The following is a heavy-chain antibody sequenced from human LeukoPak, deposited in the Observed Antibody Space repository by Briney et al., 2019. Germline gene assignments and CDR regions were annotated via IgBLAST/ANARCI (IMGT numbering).Heavy chain of an antibody. D-gene: IGHD3-22*01. Sequence: PSETLSLTCTVSGGSISSYYWSWIRQPAGKGLEWIGRIYTSGSTNYNPSLKSRVTMSVDTSKNQFSLKLSSVTAADTAVYYCARSYYDSSGYNQNAFDIWGQGTMVTVSS. CDR3: ARSYYDSSGYNQNAFDI. CDR2: IYTSGST. CDR1: GGSISSYY. V-gene: IGHV4-4*07. J-gene: IGHJ3*02.